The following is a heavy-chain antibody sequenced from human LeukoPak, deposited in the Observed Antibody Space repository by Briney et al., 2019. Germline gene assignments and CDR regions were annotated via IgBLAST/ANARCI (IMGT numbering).Heavy chain of an antibody. J-gene: IGHJ4*02. D-gene: IGHD3-10*01. Sequence: ASVKVSCKASGYTFTSYYMHWVRQAPGRGLEWVGIINPRGGSASSAQKFQGRVTLTRDTSTSTVYMELSSLRSQDTVVYYCARDYHGSGSLTTFDYWGQGTLVTVSS. CDR3: ARDYHGSGSLTTFDY. CDR1: GYTFTSYY. CDR2: INPRGGSA. V-gene: IGHV1-46*01.